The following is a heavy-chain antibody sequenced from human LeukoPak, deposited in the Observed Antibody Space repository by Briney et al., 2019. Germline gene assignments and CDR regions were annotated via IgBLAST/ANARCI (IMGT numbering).Heavy chain of an antibody. D-gene: IGHD4-23*01. CDR3: ARPSLDYGGIDAFDF. V-gene: IGHV4-59*08. CDR2: IYSSGST. Sequence: SETLSLTCTVSGGSISSYYWSWIRQPPGKGLEWIGYIYSSGSTNYNPSLESRVTISVDTSKNQFSLKLSSVTAADTAVYYCARPSLDYGGIDAFDFWGQGTLVTVSS. CDR1: GGSISSYY. J-gene: IGHJ3*01.